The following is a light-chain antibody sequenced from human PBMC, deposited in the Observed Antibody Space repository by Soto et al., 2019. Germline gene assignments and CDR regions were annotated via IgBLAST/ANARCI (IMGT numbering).Light chain of an antibody. CDR1: SSDVGGYNC. V-gene: IGLV2-11*01. Sequence: QSALAQPRSVSGSPGQSVTISCTGTSSDVGGYNCVSWYQQHPGKAPKLMIYDVTKRPSGVPDRFSGSKSGDTASLTISGLQAEDEADYYCSSYTSSSTFYVFGTGTKVTVL. CDR3: SSYTSSSTFYV. CDR2: DVT. J-gene: IGLJ1*01.